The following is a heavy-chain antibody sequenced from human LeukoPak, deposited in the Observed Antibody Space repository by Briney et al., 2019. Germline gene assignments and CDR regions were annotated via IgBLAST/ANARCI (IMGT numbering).Heavy chain of an antibody. CDR1: GFTFSSYS. D-gene: IGHD6-13*01. J-gene: IGHJ6*03. Sequence: GGSLRLPCAASGFTFSSYSMNWVRQAPGKGLEWVSSISSSSSYIYYADSVKGRFTISRDNAKNSLYLQMNSLRAEDTAVYYCARDHYSSSWYWYYYYYYMDVWGKGTTVTVSS. CDR2: ISSSSSYI. CDR3: ARDHYSSSWYWYYYYYYMDV. V-gene: IGHV3-21*01.